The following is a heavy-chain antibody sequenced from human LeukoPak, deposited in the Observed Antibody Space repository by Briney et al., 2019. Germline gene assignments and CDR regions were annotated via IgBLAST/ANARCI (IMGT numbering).Heavy chain of an antibody. V-gene: IGHV4-34*01. CDR1: GGSFSGYY. CDR2: INHSGST. Sequence: SETLSLTCAVYGGSFSGYYWSWIRQPPGKGLEWIGEINHSGSTNYNPSLKSRVTISVDTSKNQFSLKLSSVTAADTAVYYCTRQWVMGTDYWGQGILVTVSS. D-gene: IGHD1-26*01. CDR3: TRQWVMGTDY. J-gene: IGHJ4*02.